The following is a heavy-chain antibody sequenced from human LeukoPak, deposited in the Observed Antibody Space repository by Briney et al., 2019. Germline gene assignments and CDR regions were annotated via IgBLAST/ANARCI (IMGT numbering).Heavy chain of an antibody. D-gene: IGHD3-22*01. Sequence: SETLSLTCTVSGGSISSYYWSWIRQPAGKGLEWIGRIYTSGSTNYNPSLKSRATMSVDTSKNQFSLKLSSVTAADTAVYYCARDLGYYDSSGIAFDIWGQGTMVTVSS. CDR1: GGSISSYY. V-gene: IGHV4-4*07. CDR3: ARDLGYYDSSGIAFDI. CDR2: IYTSGST. J-gene: IGHJ3*02.